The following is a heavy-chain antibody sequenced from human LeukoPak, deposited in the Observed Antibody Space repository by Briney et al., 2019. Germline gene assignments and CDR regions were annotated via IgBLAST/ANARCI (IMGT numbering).Heavy chain of an antibody. V-gene: IGHV3-30*03. CDR3: ARGGSGNFYY. J-gene: IGHJ4*02. CDR1: GFTFTNYG. Sequence: PGTSLRLSCAASGFTFTNYGMHWVRQAPGKGLEWVALITYDGYYKYYSDSVKGRFTISSDTSKNTLYLQMTSLRAEDTAVYYCARGGSGNFYYWGQGTLVTVSS. D-gene: IGHD1-26*01. CDR2: ITYDGYYK.